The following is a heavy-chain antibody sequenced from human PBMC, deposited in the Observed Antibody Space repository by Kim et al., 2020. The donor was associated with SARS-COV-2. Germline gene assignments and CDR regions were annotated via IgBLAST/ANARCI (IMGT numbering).Heavy chain of an antibody. Sequence: SETLSLTCAVYGGSFSGYYWSWIRQPPGKGLEWIGEITHSGSTNYNPPLKSRVTISVDTSKNQFSLKLSSVTAADTAIYYCAGMYAGGWYYFDNWGQGTLVTVSS. V-gene: IGHV4-34*01. CDR3: AGMYAGGWYYFDN. CDR1: GGSFSGYY. J-gene: IGHJ4*02. CDR2: ITHSGST. D-gene: IGHD2-8*01.